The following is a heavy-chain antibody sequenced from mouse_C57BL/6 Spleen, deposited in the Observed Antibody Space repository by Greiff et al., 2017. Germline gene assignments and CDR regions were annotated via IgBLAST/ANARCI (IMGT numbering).Heavy chain of an antibody. CDR1: GYTFTSYW. V-gene: IGHV1-61*01. J-gene: IGHJ3*01. D-gene: IGHD2-3*01. Sequence: QVQLQQPGAELVRPGSSVKLSCKASGYTFTSYWMDWVKQRPGQGLEWIGNIYPSDSETHYNQKFKDKATLTVDKSSSTAYMQLSSLASEDSAVYYCARGRSWYDEYPFAYWGQGTLVTVSA. CDR2: IYPSDSET. CDR3: ARGRSWYDEYPFAY.